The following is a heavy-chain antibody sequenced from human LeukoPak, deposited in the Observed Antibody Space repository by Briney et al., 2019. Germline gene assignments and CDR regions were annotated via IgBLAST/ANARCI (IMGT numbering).Heavy chain of an antibody. CDR1: GGSFSPYY. J-gene: IGHJ3*02. V-gene: IGHV4-34*01. D-gene: IGHD3-22*01. CDR3: ASCLSYYYDSSGHQVRDAFDI. CDR2: ISYTGSTP. Sequence: KASETLSLTCAVFGGSFSPYYWSWIRQPPGKGLEWIGEISYTGSTPNYHPSLEGRVTMSVDTSKNQFSLKVKSVTAADTAVYYCASCLSYYYDSSGHQVRDAFDIWGQGTMVTVSP.